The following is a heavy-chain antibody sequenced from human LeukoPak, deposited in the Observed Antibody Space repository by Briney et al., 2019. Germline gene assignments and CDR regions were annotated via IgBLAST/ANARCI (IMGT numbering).Heavy chain of an antibody. V-gene: IGHV4-59*01. Sequence: PSETLSLTCTVSGGSISSYYWSWIRQPPGKGLEWIGYIYYSGSTNYNPSLKSRVTISVDTPKNQFSLKLSSVTAADTAVYYCARAPRGGRVTQFDYWGQGTLVTVSS. CDR2: IYYSGST. CDR3: ARAPRGGRVTQFDY. D-gene: IGHD2-21*02. J-gene: IGHJ4*02. CDR1: GGSISSYY.